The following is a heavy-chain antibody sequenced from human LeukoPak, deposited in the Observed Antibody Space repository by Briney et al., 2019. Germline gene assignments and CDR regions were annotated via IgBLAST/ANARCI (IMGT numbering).Heavy chain of an antibody. Sequence: SETLSLTCTVSGGSISSYYWSWIRQPPGKGLEWIGYIYYSGSTNYNPSLKSRVTISVDTSKNQSYLKLSSVTAADTAVYYCARALYGDYYFDYWGQGTLVTVSS. CDR3: ARALYGDYYFDY. J-gene: IGHJ4*02. V-gene: IGHV4-59*01. CDR1: GGSISSYY. CDR2: IYYSGST. D-gene: IGHD4-17*01.